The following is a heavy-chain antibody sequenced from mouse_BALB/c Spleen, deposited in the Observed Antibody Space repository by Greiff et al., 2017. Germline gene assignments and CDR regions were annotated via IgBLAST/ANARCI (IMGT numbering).Heavy chain of an antibody. D-gene: IGHD6-1*01. CDR3: LSASFAY. J-gene: IGHJ3*01. V-gene: IGHV5-17*02. Sequence: EVKLVESGGGLVQPGGSRKLSCAASGFTFSSFGMHWVRQAPEKGLEWVAYISSGSSTIYYADTVKGRFTISRDNTKNTLFLQMTSLRSEDTAMYYCLSASFAYWGQGTLVTVSA. CDR1: GFTFSSFG. CDR2: ISSGSSTI.